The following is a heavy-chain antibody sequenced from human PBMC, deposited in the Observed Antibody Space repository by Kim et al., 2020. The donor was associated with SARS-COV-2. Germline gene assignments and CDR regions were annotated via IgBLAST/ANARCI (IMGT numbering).Heavy chain of an antibody. J-gene: IGHJ4*02. V-gene: IGHV4-39*01. D-gene: IGHD6-13*01. CDR2: IYYSGST. Sequence: SETLSLTCTVSGGSISSSSYYWGWIRQPPGKGLEWIGSIYYSGSTYYNPSLKSRVTISVDTSKNQFSLKLSSVTAADTAVYYCARRLASSWYGTYYFDYWGQGTLVTVSS. CDR1: GGSISSSSYY. CDR3: ARRLASSWYGTYYFDY.